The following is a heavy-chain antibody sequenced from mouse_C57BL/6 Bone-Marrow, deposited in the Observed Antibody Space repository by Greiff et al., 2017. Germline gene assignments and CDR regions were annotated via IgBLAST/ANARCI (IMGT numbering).Heavy chain of an antibody. J-gene: IGHJ4*01. CDR1: GFTFSDYG. Sequence: EVQLVESGGGLVQPGGSLKLSCAASGFTFSDYGMEWVRQAPRKGPEWVAYISNLAYSIYYADTVTGRFTISRENAKTTLYLEMSSLRSEDTAMYYCARLSPPYGTKVYAMDYWGQGTSVTVSS. CDR2: ISNLAYSI. V-gene: IGHV5-15*01. D-gene: IGHD2-10*02. CDR3: ARLSPPYGTKVYAMDY.